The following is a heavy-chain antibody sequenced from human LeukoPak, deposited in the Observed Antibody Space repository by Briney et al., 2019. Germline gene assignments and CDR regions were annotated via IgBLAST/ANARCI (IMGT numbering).Heavy chain of an antibody. J-gene: IGHJ3*02. D-gene: IGHD1-26*01. CDR1: GGSISSSSDY. CDR2: IYYISGST. CDR3: ARHVGVPFTFDI. V-gene: IGHV4-39*07. Sequence: PSETLSLTCTVSGGSISSSSDYWGWLRQPPGKGLEWIGNIYYISGSTYYNPPLKSRVTISVDTSKNQFSLKLSSVTAADTAVYSCARHVGVPFTFDIWGQGTMVTVSS.